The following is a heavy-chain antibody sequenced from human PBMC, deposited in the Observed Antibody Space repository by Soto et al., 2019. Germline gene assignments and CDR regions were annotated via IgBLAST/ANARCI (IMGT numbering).Heavy chain of an antibody. Sequence: EVQLLEFGGNLVQPGGSLRLSCAASGFTFSSYVMSWVRQAPGKRLEWVSSISGSGGSIYDADSVKGRFTISRDNSKNTVYLQMNSLRAEDTAVYYCAKDGLGSCTGGTCYVSDYWGQGTLVTVSS. CDR1: GFTFSSYV. D-gene: IGHD2-15*01. V-gene: IGHV3-23*01. J-gene: IGHJ4*02. CDR3: AKDGLGSCTGGTCYVSDY. CDR2: ISGSGGSI.